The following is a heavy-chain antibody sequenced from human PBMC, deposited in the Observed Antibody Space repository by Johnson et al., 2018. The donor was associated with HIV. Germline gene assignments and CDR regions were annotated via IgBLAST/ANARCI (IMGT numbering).Heavy chain of an antibody. CDR2: ISGSGGST. V-gene: IGHV3-23*04. Sequence: EVQLVESGGGLVQPGGSLRLSCAASGFTFSSYDMQWVRQATGKGLEWVSAISGSGGSTYYADSVKGRFTISRDNSKNTLYLQMNSLRAEDTAVYYCAKDPGWFGEPGDAFDIWGQGTMVTVSS. D-gene: IGHD3-10*01. CDR1: GFTFSSYD. CDR3: AKDPGWFGEPGDAFDI. J-gene: IGHJ3*02.